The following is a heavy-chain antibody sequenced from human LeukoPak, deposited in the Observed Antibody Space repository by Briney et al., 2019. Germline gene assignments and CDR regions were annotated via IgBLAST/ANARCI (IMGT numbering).Heavy chain of an antibody. Sequence: GVSVKPSCKASGYTFSSYGISWVRQAPGQGLEWMGWISGYDGNTKYAQKLQGRVSLTTDSSTSTVYMELRSLRSDDTAVYYCARDDYGEPGWFDPWGQGTLVTVSS. CDR1: GYTFSSYG. J-gene: IGHJ5*02. V-gene: IGHV1-18*01. CDR3: ARDDYGEPGWFDP. CDR2: ISGYDGNT. D-gene: IGHD4-17*01.